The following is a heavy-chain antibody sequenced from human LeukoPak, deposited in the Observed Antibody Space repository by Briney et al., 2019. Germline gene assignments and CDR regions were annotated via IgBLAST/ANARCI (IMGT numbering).Heavy chain of an antibody. J-gene: IGHJ4*02. CDR2: INSDGSEG. Sequence: GGSLRLSCAVSGFTFSGFWMSWSRQAPGKGLEWVASINSDGSEGYYADVVKGRFTISRDNAKNSLYLQINSLRSEDTAVYYCAAANVVYYDSSGYYDYWGQGTLVTVSS. CDR3: AAANVVYYDSSGYYDY. V-gene: IGHV3-7*03. D-gene: IGHD3-22*01. CDR1: GFTFSGFW.